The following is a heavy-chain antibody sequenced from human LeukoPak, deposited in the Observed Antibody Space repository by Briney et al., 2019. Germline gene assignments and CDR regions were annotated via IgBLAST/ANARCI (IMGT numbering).Heavy chain of an antibody. D-gene: IGHD3-16*01. CDR3: ARGGGDYYYGMDV. V-gene: IGHV3-21*01. CDR1: GFTLSSYS. CDR2: ISSSSSYI. Sequence: GGSLRLSCAASGFTLSSYSMNWVRQAPGKGLEWVSSISSSSSYIYYADSVKGRFTISRDNAKNSLYLQMNSLRAEDTAVYYCARGGGDYYYGMDVWGQGTLVTVSS. J-gene: IGHJ6*02.